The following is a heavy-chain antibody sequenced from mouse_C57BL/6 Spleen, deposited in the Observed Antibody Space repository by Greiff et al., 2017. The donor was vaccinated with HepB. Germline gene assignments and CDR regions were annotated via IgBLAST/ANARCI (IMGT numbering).Heavy chain of an antibody. CDR1: GFTFSDYY. Sequence: EVQWVESEGGLVQPGSSMKLSCTASGFTFSDYYMAWVRQVPEKGLEWVANINYDGSSTYYLDSLKSRFIISRDNAKNILYLQMSSLKSEDTATYYCARGASNSLYAMDYWGQGTSVTVSS. CDR2: INYDGSST. D-gene: IGHD2-5*01. J-gene: IGHJ4*01. V-gene: IGHV5-16*01. CDR3: ARGASNSLYAMDY.